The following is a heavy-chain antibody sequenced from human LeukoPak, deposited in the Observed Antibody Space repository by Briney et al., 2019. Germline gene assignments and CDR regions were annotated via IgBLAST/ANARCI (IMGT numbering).Heavy chain of an antibody. V-gene: IGHV3-30*04. D-gene: IGHD5-24*01. J-gene: IGHJ4*02. CDR1: GFTFSSYA. Sequence: GGSLRLSCAASGFTFSSYAMHWVRQAPGKGLEWVAVISYDGSNKYYADSVKGRFTISRDNSKNTLYLQMNSLRAEDTAVYYCAREDGGPLTNRGQGTLVTVSS. CDR2: ISYDGSNK. CDR3: AREDGGPLTN.